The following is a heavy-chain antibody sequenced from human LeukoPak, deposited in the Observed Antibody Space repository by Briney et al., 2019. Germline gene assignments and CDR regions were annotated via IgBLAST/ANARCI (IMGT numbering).Heavy chain of an antibody. CDR2: INPNSGGT. J-gene: IGHJ6*03. CDR3: ARVRFEQQLIYYYYYMDV. V-gene: IGHV1-2*04. D-gene: IGHD6-13*01. CDR1: GYTFTGYY. Sequence: ASVKVSCKASGYTFTGYYMHWVRQAPGQGLEWMGWINPNSGGTNYAQKFQGWVTMTRDTSISTAYMELSRLRSDDTAVYYCARVRFEQQLIYYYYYMDVWGKGTTVTVSS.